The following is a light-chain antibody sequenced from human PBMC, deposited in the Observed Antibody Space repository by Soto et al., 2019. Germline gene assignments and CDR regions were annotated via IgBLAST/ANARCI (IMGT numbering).Light chain of an antibody. CDR2: TAS. CDR1: QSINSY. Sequence: DIQMTQSPSSLSASVGDRVSITCRASQSINSYLNWYQLKPGKAPKLLIYTASSLQSGVPSRFSGSGSGTDFTLTISSLQPEDFATYYCQQSYSTPITFGQGTRLEIK. V-gene: IGKV1-39*01. J-gene: IGKJ5*01. CDR3: QQSYSTPIT.